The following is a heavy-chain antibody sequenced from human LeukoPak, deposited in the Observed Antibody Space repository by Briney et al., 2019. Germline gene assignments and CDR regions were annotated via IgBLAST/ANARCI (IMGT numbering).Heavy chain of an antibody. CDR2: ISSNGGST. Sequence: GGSLRLSCAASGFTFSSYAMHWVRQAPGKGLEYVSAISSNGGSTYYANSVKGRFTISRDNSKNTLYLQMDSLRAEDMAVYYCARVVTFGYFDLWGRGTLVTVSS. V-gene: IGHV3-64*01. CDR1: GFTFSSYA. CDR3: ARVVTFGYFDL. J-gene: IGHJ2*01.